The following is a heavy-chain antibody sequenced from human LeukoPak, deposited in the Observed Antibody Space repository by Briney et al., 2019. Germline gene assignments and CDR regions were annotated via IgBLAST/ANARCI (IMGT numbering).Heavy chain of an antibody. V-gene: IGHV3-23*01. J-gene: IGHJ6*02. CDR2: ISGSGGST. Sequence: GGSLRLSCAASGFTFSSYAMSWVRRAPGKGLEWVSAISGSGGSTYYADSVKGRFTISRDNSKNTLYLQMNSLRAEDTAVYYCAKYSGSRPYYYYGMDVWGQGTTVTVSS. CDR1: GFTFSSYA. CDR3: AKYSGSRPYYYYGMDV. D-gene: IGHD1-26*01.